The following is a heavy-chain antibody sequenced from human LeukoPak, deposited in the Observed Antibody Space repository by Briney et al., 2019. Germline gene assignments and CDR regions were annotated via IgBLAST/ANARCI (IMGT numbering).Heavy chain of an antibody. CDR3: ARDRELLSFSFDY. CDR2: ISSSGSTI. D-gene: IGHD1-26*01. Sequence: PGGSLRLSCAASGFTFSDYYMSWIRQAPGKGLEWVSYISSSGSTIYYADSVKGRFTISRDNAKNSLYLQMNSLRAEDTAVYYCARDRELLSFSFDYWGQGTLVTVSS. J-gene: IGHJ4*02. CDR1: GFTFSDYY. V-gene: IGHV3-11*04.